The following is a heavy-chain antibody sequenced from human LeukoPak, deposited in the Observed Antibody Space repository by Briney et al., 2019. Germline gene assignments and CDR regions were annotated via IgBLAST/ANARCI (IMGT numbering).Heavy chain of an antibody. CDR3: ARGAARFSSGWLDFDY. Sequence: ASVKVSCKASGYTFTSYDINWVRQATGQGLEWMGWMNPNSGNTGYAQKFQGRVTMTRNTSISTAYMELSSLRSEDTAVYYCARGAARFSSGWLDFDYWGQGTLVTVSS. D-gene: IGHD6-19*01. V-gene: IGHV1-8*01. J-gene: IGHJ4*02. CDR1: GYTFTSYD. CDR2: MNPNSGNT.